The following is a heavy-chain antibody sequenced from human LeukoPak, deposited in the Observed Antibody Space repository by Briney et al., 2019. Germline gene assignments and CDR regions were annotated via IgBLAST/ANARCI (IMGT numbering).Heavy chain of an antibody. V-gene: IGHV1-69*06. J-gene: IGHJ3*02. CDR2: IIPIFGTA. D-gene: IGHD3-22*01. CDR3: ASSTYYYDSSGSPGGWDGAFDI. CDR1: GGTFSSYA. Sequence: ASVKVSCTASGGTFSSYAISWVRQAPGQGLEWMGGIIPIFGTANYAQKFQGRVTITADKSTSTAYMELSSLRSEDTAVYYCASSTYYYDSSGSPGGWDGAFDIWGQGTMVTVSS.